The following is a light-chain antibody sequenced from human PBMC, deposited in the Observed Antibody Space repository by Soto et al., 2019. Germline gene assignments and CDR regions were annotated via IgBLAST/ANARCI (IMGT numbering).Light chain of an antibody. CDR3: QQIYSIPLT. J-gene: IGKJ4*01. CDR2: AAS. Sequence: DIQMTQSPYSLSGSVGDRVTITCRASQSISSYLNWYQQKPGKAPNLLIYAASSLQSGVPSRFSGSGSGTDFTLTISSLQPEDFATYYCQQIYSIPLTFGGGTKVDIK. V-gene: IGKV1-39*01. CDR1: QSISSY.